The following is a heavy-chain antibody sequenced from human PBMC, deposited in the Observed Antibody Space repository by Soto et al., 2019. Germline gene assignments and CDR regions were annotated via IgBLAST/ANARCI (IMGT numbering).Heavy chain of an antibody. J-gene: IGHJ4*02. CDR1: GGTFSSYA. CDR2: IIPIFGTA. Sequence: QVQLVQSGAEVKKPGSSVKVSCKASGGTFSSYAISWVRQAPGQGLEWTGGIIPIFGTANYAQKFQGRVTITADESTSTAYMELSSLRSEDTAVYYCARDRTGIAVGTFDYWGQGTLVTVSS. V-gene: IGHV1-69*12. D-gene: IGHD6-19*01. CDR3: ARDRTGIAVGTFDY.